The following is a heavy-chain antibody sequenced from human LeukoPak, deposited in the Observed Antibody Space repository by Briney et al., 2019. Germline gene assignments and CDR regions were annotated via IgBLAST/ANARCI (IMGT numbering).Heavy chain of an antibody. CDR3: TRAYSACGGDCSAYDDY. D-gene: IGHD2-21*02. J-gene: IGHJ4*02. V-gene: IGHV3-7*03. CDR1: GLTFSSHW. CDR2: IKQDGSEE. Sequence: QPGGSLRLSCAASGLTFSSHWMNWVRQAPGRGLEWVANIKQDGSEEYYVDSVKGRFTISRDNAKNSLFLQMNSLRVEDTAVYYCTRAYSACGGDCSAYDDYWGQGTLVTVSS.